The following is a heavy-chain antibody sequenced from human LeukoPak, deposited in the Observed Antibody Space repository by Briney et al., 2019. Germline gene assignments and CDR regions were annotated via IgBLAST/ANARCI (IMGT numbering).Heavy chain of an antibody. CDR3: ATNSPQYSGSSYYYYFYMDV. CDR2: VSDSGGST. J-gene: IGHJ6*03. D-gene: IGHD1-26*01. V-gene: IGHV3-23*01. Sequence: GGSLRLSCAASGFTFSTYAMGWVRQVPGKGLEWVSSVSDSGGSTYYADSVKGRFTISSDNSKDTLSLQMNSLRAEDTAVYYCATNSPQYSGSSYYYYFYMDVWGKGTTVTVSS. CDR1: GFTFSTYA.